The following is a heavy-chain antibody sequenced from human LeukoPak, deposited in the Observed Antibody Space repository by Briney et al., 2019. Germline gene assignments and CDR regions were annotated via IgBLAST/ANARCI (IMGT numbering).Heavy chain of an antibody. CDR2: ISAYNGNT. CDR1: GYTFTSYG. V-gene: IGHV1-18*01. D-gene: IGHD6-19*01. J-gene: IGHJ4*02. Sequence: ASVKVSCKASGYTFTSYGISWVRQAPGQGLEWMGWISAYNGNTNYTQKLQGRVTMTTDTSTSTAYMELRSLRSDDTAVYDCASVSSGWSYYFDYWGQGTLVTVSS. CDR3: ASVSSGWSYYFDY.